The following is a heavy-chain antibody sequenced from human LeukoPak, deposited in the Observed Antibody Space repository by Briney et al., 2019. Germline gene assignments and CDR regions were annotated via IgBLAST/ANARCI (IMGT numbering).Heavy chain of an antibody. Sequence: GGSLRLSCAASGFTFSSYGMSCVRQAPGKGREWVSAITATSSSTHDAHSVKGRFTISRDNAKNSLYLQMNSLRAEDTAVYYCARNLESSPDAFDIWGQGTMVTVSS. D-gene: IGHD1-14*01. J-gene: IGHJ3*02. CDR1: GFTFSSYG. CDR2: ITATSSST. CDR3: ARNLESSPDAFDI. V-gene: IGHV3-48*01.